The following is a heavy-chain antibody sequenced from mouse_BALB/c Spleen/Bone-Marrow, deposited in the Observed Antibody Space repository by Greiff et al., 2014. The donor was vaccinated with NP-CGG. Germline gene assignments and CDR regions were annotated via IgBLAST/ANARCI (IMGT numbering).Heavy chain of an antibody. V-gene: IGHV1S137*01. CDR2: ISGYYGDA. CDR3: ARSGKVRNAMDY. J-gene: IGHJ4*01. CDR1: GYTFTDHA. D-gene: IGHD2-14*01. Sequence: QVQLQQSGAKLVRPGVSVKISCKGSGYTFTDHAMHWVKRSHAKSLEWIGLISGYYGDAIYNQKFKGKATMTVDKSSSTAYMELARLTSGDSAIYYCARSGKVRNAMDYWGQGTSVTVSS.